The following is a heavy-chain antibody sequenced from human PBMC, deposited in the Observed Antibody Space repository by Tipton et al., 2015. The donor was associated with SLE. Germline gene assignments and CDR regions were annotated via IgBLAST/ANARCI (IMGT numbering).Heavy chain of an antibody. CDR3: AKDANNVLPI. CDR1: GFTFSSFG. D-gene: IGHD3-10*01. CDR2: IRYDGSDK. J-gene: IGHJ3*02. V-gene: IGHV3-30*02. Sequence: SLRLSCAASGFTFSSFGMHWVRQAPDKGLEWVAFIRYDGSDKYYADSVKGRFTISRDNTKNTLYLQMKGLRAEETGLYYCAKDANNVLPIWGQGTKVTISS.